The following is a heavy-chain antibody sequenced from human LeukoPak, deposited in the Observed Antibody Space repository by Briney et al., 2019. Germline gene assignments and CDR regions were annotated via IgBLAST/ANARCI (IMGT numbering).Heavy chain of an antibody. CDR1: GFTFSNYP. Sequence: GGSLRLSCAASGFTFSNYPMSWVRQAPGKGLEWVSVVGANGGSTLYANSVKGRFTISRDNPMNTLYLQMSSLRVEDTAVYYCAKDRGYTTGRDFDYWGQGALVTVSS. D-gene: IGHD3-10*01. V-gene: IGHV3-23*01. J-gene: IGHJ4*02. CDR3: AKDRGYTTGRDFDY. CDR2: VGANGGST.